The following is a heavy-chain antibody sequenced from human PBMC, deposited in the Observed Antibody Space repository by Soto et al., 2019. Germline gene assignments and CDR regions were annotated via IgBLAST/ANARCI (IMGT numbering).Heavy chain of an antibody. J-gene: IGHJ4*02. CDR2: IVVGSGNT. CDR1: GFTFTSSA. V-gene: IGHV1-58*01. Sequence: SVKVSCKASGFTFTSSAVQWVRQARGQRLEWIGWIVVGSGNTNYAQKFQERVTITRDMSTSTAYMELSSLRSEDTAVYYCAAHAYCSSTSCYTAVGYDPYYFDYWGQGTLVTVSS. D-gene: IGHD2-2*02. CDR3: AAHAYCSSTSCYTAVGYDPYYFDY.